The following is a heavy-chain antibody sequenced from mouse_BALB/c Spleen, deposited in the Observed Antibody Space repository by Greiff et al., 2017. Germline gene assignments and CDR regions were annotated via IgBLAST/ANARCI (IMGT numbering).Heavy chain of an antibody. V-gene: IGHV1-54*01. CDR1: GYAFTNYL. CDR3: ARRLITTATYAMDY. D-gene: IGHD1-1*01. CDR2: INPGSGGT. Sequence: QVQLQQSGAELVRPGTSVKVSCKASGYAFTNYLIEWVKQRPGQGLEWIGVINPGSGGTNYNEKFKGKATLTADKSSSTAYMQLSSLTSDDAAVYFCARRLITTATYAMDYWGQGTSVTVSS. J-gene: IGHJ4*01.